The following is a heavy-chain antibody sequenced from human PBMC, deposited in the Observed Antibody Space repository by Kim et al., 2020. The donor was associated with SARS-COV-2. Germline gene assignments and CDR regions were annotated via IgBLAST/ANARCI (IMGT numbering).Heavy chain of an antibody. Sequence: SETLSLTCAVSGGTISSGGYSWSWIRPPPGKGLEWIGYIYHSGSTYSNPSLKSRVTITVDRSKNQFSLKLSSVTAADTAVYYGARGSTLRFLECFPDYWGQGTLVTVSS. CDR2: IYHSGST. V-gene: IGHV4-30-2*01. J-gene: IGHJ4*02. CDR3: ARGSTLRFLECFPDY. D-gene: IGHD3-3*01. CDR1: GGTISSGGYS.